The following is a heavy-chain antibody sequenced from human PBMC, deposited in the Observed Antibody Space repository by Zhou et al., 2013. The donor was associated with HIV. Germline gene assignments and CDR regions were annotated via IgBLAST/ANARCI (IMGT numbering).Heavy chain of an antibody. CDR2: IRPSNGKT. V-gene: IGHV1-18*01. J-gene: IGHJ1*01. D-gene: IGHD1-26*01. CDR3: ARGFGGSRNSKYWRY. CDR1: GYSFSNYS. Sequence: QVQLVQSGVEVKKPGASLTISCKTSGYSFSNYSISWVRQAPGQGLEWMGWIRPSNGKTTYAQKFQGRVTMTTNTSTTTAYVDLRSLRFDDTAVYYCARGFGGSRNSKYWRYWGQGLTGHRL.